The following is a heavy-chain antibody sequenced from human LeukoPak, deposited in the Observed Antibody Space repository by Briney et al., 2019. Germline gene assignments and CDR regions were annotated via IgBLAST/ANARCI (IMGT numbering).Heavy chain of an antibody. CDR3: AREIPTVTTPKSYYGMDV. CDR2: IWYGGSNK. Sequence: GGSLRLSCAASGFTFSSYGMHWVRQAPGKGLEWVAVIWYGGSNKYYADSVKGRFTISRDNSKNTLYLQMNSLRAEDTAVYYCAREIPTVTTPKSYYGMDVWGQGTTVTVSS. J-gene: IGHJ6*02. CDR1: GFTFSSYG. V-gene: IGHV3-33*01. D-gene: IGHD4-17*01.